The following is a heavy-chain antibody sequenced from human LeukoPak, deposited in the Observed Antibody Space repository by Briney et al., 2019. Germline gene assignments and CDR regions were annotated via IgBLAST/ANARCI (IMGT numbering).Heavy chain of an antibody. CDR1: GFTFSSYA. V-gene: IGHV3-23*01. CDR3: AKDVRVGEYYGSGSYFDY. Sequence: GGSLRLSCAASGFTFSSYAMSWVRQAPGEGLEWVSIISASGGSTYYADSVKGRFTISRDKSRNYLQMNSLRGDDTAIYYCAKDVRVGEYYGSGSYFDYWGQGTLVTVSS. CDR2: ISASGGST. D-gene: IGHD3-10*01. J-gene: IGHJ4*02.